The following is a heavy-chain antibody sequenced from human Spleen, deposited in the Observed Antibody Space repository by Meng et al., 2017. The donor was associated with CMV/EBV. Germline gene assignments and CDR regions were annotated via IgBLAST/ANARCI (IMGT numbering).Heavy chain of an antibody. J-gene: IGHJ4*02. D-gene: IGHD1-26*01. CDR1: TFSSDA. V-gene: IGHV3-30*04. CDR2: ISYDGSNK. Sequence: TFSSDAMHWVRQAPGKGLEWVAVISYDGSNKYYADSVKGRFTISRDNSKNTLYLQMNSLRAEDTAVYYCARDQGRVGATWGGYYFDYWGQGTLVTVSS. CDR3: ARDQGRVGATWGGYYFDY.